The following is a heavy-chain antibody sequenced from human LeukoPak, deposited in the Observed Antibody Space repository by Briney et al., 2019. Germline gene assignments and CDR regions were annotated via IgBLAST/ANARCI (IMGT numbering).Heavy chain of an antibody. CDR1: GFTFSSYA. J-gene: IGHJ4*02. D-gene: IGHD2-15*01. CDR3: AKVGPTYCSGGSCYSGVRTYYFDY. Sequence: PGGSLRLSCAASGFTFSSYAMSWVRQAPGKGLEWVSAISGSGGSTYYADSVKGRFTISRDNSKNTLYLQMNSLRAEDTAVYYCAKVGPTYCSGGSCYSGVRTYYFDYWGQGTLVTVSS. CDR2: ISGSGGST. V-gene: IGHV3-23*01.